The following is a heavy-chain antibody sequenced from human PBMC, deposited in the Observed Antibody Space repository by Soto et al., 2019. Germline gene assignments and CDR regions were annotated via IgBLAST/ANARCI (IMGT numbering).Heavy chain of an antibody. CDR2: VYYSGGT. Sequence: PSETLSLTCTVSGGSVSNDDSYWSWIRQPPGKGLEWIGYVYYSGGTNYNPSLKSRVTISVDTSKNQFSLKLRSVSAADTAVYYSARGNFIVAATFYFDYWGQGTLVTVSS. D-gene: IGHD1-26*01. V-gene: IGHV4-61*08. J-gene: IGHJ4*02. CDR1: GGSVSNDDSY. CDR3: ARGNFIVAATFYFDY.